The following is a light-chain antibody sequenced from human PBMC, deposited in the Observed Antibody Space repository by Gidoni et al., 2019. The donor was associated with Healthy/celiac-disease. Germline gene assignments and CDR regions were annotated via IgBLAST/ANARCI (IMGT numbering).Light chain of an antibody. CDR3: NSRDSSGKV. CDR2: GKN. Sequence: SSALPQDPAVSVALGQTVRITCQGDSLRSYYASWYQQKPGQAPVLVIYGKNNRPSGIPDRFSGSSSGNTASLTITGAQAEDEADYYCNSRDSSGKVFGGGTKLTVL. J-gene: IGLJ3*02. V-gene: IGLV3-19*01. CDR1: SLRSYY.